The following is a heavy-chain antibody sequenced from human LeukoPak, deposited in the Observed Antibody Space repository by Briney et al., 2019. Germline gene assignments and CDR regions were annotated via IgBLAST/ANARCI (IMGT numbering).Heavy chain of an antibody. D-gene: IGHD3-9*01. CDR3: ARMKRYFDWSPLLGWFDP. CDR2: IKSDGSGI. J-gene: IGHJ5*02. CDR1: GFPFSNSW. Sequence: GGSLRLSCAVSGFPFSNSWMYWVRQAPGKGLEGVANIKSDGSGISYVDTVKGRFIISRDNAKNSLYLQMNSLRAEDTVVYYCARMKRYFDWSPLLGWFDPWGQGTLVTVSS. V-gene: IGHV3-7*01.